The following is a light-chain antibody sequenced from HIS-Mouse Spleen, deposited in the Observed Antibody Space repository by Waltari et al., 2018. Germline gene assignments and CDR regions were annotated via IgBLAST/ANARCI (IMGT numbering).Light chain of an antibody. V-gene: IGKV2-28*01. Sequence: DIVMTQSPLSLPVTPGEPASISCRSSQSLLHSNGYNYLDWYLQKPGQSPQFLIYLGSNRASGVPDRFSGSGSGTDFTLKISRVEAEDVGVYYCMQALQTPWTFGQGTKLEIK. CDR2: LGS. CDR1: QSLLHSNGYNY. CDR3: MQALQTPWT. J-gene: IGKJ2*01.